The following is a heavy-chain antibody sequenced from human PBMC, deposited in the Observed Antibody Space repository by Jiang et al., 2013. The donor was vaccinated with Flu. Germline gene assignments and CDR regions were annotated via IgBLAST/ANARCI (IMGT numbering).Heavy chain of an antibody. CDR3: VRRWMGFDY. CDR2: IYYSGST. J-gene: IGHJ4*02. D-gene: IGHD4-23*01. Sequence: LLKPSETLSLTCTVSGGSISSYYWSWIRQPPGKGPEWIGYIYYSGSTNYNPSLKSRVTISVDTSKNQFSLKLSSVTAADTAVYYCVRRWMGFDYWGQGTLVTVSS. V-gene: IGHV4-59*01. CDR1: GGSISSYY.